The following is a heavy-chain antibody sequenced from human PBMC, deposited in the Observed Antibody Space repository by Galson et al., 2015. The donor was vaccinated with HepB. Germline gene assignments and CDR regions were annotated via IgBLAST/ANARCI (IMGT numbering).Heavy chain of an antibody. CDR1: GFSFNTYG. CDR3: VKRGDTDGLWYFDL. Sequence: SLRLSCAASGFSFNTYGLYWVRQPPGKGLEYVSAINYDGAKTYYADSVRGRFTISRDNSKNTLYLQMSSLRVDDTGVYYCVKRGDTDGLWYFDLWGRGTLVTVTS. CDR2: INYDGAKT. J-gene: IGHJ2*01. D-gene: IGHD2-8*02. V-gene: IGHV3-64D*06.